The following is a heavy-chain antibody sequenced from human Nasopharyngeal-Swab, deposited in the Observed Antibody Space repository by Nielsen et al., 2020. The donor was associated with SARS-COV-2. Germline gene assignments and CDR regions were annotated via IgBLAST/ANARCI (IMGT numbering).Heavy chain of an antibody. J-gene: IGHJ4*02. V-gene: IGHV3-9*01. CDR3: ARSDYSGYDLYFDY. D-gene: IGHD5-12*01. CDR1: GFTFDDYA. Sequence: GGSLRLSCAASGFTFDDYAMHWVRQAPGKGLEWVSGISWNSGTTGYADSVKGRFTISRDNAKNSLYLQMNSLRAEDTAVYYCARSDYSGYDLYFDYWGQGTLVTVSS. CDR2: ISWNSGTT.